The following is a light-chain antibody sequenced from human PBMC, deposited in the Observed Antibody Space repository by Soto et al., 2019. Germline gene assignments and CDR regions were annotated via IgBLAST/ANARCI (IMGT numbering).Light chain of an antibody. CDR1: SSDVGGYNH. V-gene: IGLV2-14*01. CDR3: CSYTSLSTVV. J-gene: IGLJ2*01. CDR2: AVS. Sequence: QSALPQPASVSGSPGQSITISCTGTSSDVGGYNHVSWYQHSPGKDPKLILFAVSDRPSGVSHRFSGSKSGNTASLTISGLQADDEADYYCCSYTSLSTVVFGGGTKLAVL.